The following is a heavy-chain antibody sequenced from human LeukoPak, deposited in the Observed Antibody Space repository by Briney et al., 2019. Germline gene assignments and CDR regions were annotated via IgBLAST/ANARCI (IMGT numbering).Heavy chain of an antibody. Sequence: PSETLSLTCAVYGGSFSGYYWSWIRQPPGKGLEWIGEINHSGSTNYNPSPKSRVTISVDTSKNQFSLKLSSVTAADTAVYYCARGSGLRRRPGLLWFGERYGMDVWGQGTTVTVSS. CDR3: ARGSGLRRRPGLLWFGERYGMDV. CDR2: INHSGST. J-gene: IGHJ6*02. D-gene: IGHD3-10*01. CDR1: GGSFSGYY. V-gene: IGHV4-34*01.